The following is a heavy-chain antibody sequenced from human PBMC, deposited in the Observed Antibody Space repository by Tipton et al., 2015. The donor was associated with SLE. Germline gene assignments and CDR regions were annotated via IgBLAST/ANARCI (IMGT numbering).Heavy chain of an antibody. V-gene: IGHV4-39*01. CDR3: ARRHNYFDF. CDR2: LFSRGDT. Sequence: LRLSCTVSGDSITSNDYYWTWVRQSPGKGLEWIASLFSRGDTYYNPSLKGRVTISADVSKNEFSLRLNSVTAADTAMYYCARRHNYFDFWGRGALVTVSS. CDR1: GDSITSNDYY. J-gene: IGHJ4*02.